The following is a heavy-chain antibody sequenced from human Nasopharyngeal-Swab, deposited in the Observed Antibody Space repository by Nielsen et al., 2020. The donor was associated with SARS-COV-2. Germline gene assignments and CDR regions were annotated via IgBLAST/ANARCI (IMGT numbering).Heavy chain of an antibody. CDR1: GFTFSSYS. Sequence: GESLKISCAASGFTFSSYSMNWVRQAPGKGLEWVSSISSSSSYIYYADSVKGRFTISRDNAKNSLYLQMNSLRAEDTAVYYCARGSDWYFDLWGRGTLVTVSS. J-gene: IGHJ2*01. CDR3: ARGSDWYFDL. CDR2: ISSSSSYI. V-gene: IGHV3-21*04.